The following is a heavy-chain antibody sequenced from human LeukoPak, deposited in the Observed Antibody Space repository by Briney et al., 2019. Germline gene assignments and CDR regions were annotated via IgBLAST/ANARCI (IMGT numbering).Heavy chain of an antibody. Sequence: TGGSLRLSCAASGFTFSSYWMHWVRRAPGKGLVWVSRINSDGSSTSYADSVKGRFTISRDNAKNTLYLQMNSLRAEDTAVYYCARGSRGYSYGNGPAWGQGTLVTVSS. CDR2: INSDGSST. J-gene: IGHJ4*02. CDR3: ARGSRGYSYGNGPA. CDR1: GFTFSSYW. D-gene: IGHD5-18*01. V-gene: IGHV3-74*01.